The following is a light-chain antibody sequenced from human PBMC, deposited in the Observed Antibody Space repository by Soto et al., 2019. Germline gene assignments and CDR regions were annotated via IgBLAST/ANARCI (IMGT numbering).Light chain of an antibody. CDR2: DVG. CDR1: SSDVGGYNY. Sequence: QSVLTQPRSVSGSPGQSVTISCTGTSSDVGGYNYVSWYQHHPAKAPKLMIYDVGKRPSGVPDRFSGSKSGNTASLTISGLQAEDEADYYCCSYAGGVVFGGGTKLTVL. V-gene: IGLV2-11*01. J-gene: IGLJ2*01. CDR3: CSYAGGVV.